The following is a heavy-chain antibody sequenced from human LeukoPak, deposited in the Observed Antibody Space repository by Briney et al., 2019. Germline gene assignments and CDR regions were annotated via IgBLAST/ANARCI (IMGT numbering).Heavy chain of an antibody. Sequence: GGSLRLSCAASGFTFSSYSMNWVRQAPGKGPEWVSYISSSGSTIYYADSVKGRFTISRDNAKNSLYLQMNSLRAEDTAVYYCASFDGVMGFDYWGQGTLLTV. CDR1: GFTFSSYS. D-gene: IGHD3-16*01. V-gene: IGHV3-48*04. J-gene: IGHJ4*02. CDR2: ISSSGSTI. CDR3: ASFDGVMGFDY.